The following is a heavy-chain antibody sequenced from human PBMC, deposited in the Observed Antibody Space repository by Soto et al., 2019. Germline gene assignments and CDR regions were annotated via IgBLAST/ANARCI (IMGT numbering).Heavy chain of an antibody. V-gene: IGHV3-30*18. Sequence: QVQLVESGGGVVQPGRSLRLSCAASGFTFSSYGMHWVRQAPGKGLEWVAVISYDGSNKYYADSLKGRFTISRDNSKNTLYLQMNRLRAEDTAVYYCAKEWVYDTSGWSFDYWGQGTLVTASS. CDR2: ISYDGSNK. D-gene: IGHD3-22*01. CDR1: GFTFSSYG. J-gene: IGHJ4*02. CDR3: AKEWVYDTSGWSFDY.